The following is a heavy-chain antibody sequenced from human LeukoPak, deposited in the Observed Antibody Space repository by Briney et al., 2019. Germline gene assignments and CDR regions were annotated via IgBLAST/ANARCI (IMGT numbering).Heavy chain of an antibody. Sequence: QTSETLSLTCTVSGGSISGYYWSWIRQHPGKGLEWIGYIYYSGSTYYNPSLKSRVTISVDTSKNQFSLKLSSVTAADTAVYYCARDRSSGYLLDYWGQGTLVTVSS. J-gene: IGHJ4*02. CDR3: ARDRSSGYLLDY. CDR2: IYYSGST. D-gene: IGHD3-22*01. CDR1: GGSISGYY. V-gene: IGHV4-31*03.